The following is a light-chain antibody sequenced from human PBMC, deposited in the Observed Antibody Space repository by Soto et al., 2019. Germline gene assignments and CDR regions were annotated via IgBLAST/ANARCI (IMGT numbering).Light chain of an antibody. CDR2: GNS. J-gene: IGLJ2*01. CDR1: SSNIGAGYD. CDR3: QSYDSSLSGSEV. Sequence: QLVLTQPPSVSGAPGQRVTISCTGSSSNIGAGYDVHWYQQLPGTAPKLLIHGNSNRPSGVPDRFSGSKSGTSASLAITGLQAEDEADYYCQSYDSSLSGSEVFGGGTKLTVL. V-gene: IGLV1-40*01.